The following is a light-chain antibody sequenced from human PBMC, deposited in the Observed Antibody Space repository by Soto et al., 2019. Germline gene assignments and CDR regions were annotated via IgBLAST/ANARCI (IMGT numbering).Light chain of an antibody. V-gene: IGKV1-39*01. CDR2: AAA. CDR1: QSISRY. Sequence: DIQMTQSPSSLAASVGDRVTITCRASQSISRYLNWYQQKPGKAPKLLIYAAASLQSWVPSRFSGSGSGTDFTLTINSLQPEDFATYYCQQGYSTPPAFGQGTRLETK. CDR3: QQGYSTPPA. J-gene: IGKJ5*01.